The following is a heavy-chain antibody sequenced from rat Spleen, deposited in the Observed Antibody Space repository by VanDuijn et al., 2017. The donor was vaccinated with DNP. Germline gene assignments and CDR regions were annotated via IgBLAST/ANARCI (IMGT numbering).Heavy chain of an antibody. D-gene: IGHD4-3*01. V-gene: IGHV5-22*01. J-gene: IGHJ2*01. CDR1: GFTFSNHG. CDR2: IRYDGGTT. CDR3: VRWNSGHFDY. Sequence: EVQLVESGGGLVQPGRSLKLSCAASGFTFSNHGMAWVRQVPTKGLEWVAYIRYDGGTTFYGDSVKGRFTISRDNAKSTLYLQMNSLRSEDMATYYCVRWNSGHFDYWGQGVMVTVSS.